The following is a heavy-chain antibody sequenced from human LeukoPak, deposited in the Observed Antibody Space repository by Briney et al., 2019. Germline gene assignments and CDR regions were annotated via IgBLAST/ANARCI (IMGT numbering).Heavy chain of an antibody. CDR3: ARDLREWELHGHDY. V-gene: IGHV3-7*01. D-gene: IGHD1-26*01. CDR1: GFTFSSYW. CDR2: IKQDGSEK. Sequence: GGSPRLSCAASGFTFSSYWMSWVRQAPGKGLEWVANIKQDGSEKYYVDSVKGRFTISRDNAKNSLYLQMNSLRAEDTAVYYCARDLREWELHGHDYWGQGTLVTVSS. J-gene: IGHJ4*02.